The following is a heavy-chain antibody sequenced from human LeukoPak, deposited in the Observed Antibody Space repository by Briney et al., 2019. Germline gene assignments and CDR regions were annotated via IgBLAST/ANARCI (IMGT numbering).Heavy chain of an antibody. D-gene: IGHD1-26*01. CDR3: ARRSYSASYYDY. CDR2: IFPGASDT. J-gene: IGHJ4*02. CDR1: GYSFSTYW. Sequence: GGSLKISCKGSGYSFSTYWIGWVRQMPGKGLEWMGIIFPGASDTRYSPSFQGQVTISADKSISTACLQWSSLKASDTAMYYCARRSYSASYYDYWGQGTLVTVSS. V-gene: IGHV5-51*01.